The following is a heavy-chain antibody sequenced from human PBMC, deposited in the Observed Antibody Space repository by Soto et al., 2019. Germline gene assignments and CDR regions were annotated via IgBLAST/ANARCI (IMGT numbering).Heavy chain of an antibody. CDR3: ARDHRGRQQLVRYYYYGMDV. V-gene: IGHV6-1*01. Sequence: SQTLSLTCSISWHSVSINSAACNWIRQSPSRGLEWLGRPYYRSKWYNDYAVSVKSRITINPDTSKNQFSLQLNSVTPEDTAVYYCARDHRGRQQLVRYYYYGMDVWSQGTTVTL. D-gene: IGHD6-13*01. CDR2: PYYRSKWYN. J-gene: IGHJ6*02. CDR1: WHSVSINSAA.